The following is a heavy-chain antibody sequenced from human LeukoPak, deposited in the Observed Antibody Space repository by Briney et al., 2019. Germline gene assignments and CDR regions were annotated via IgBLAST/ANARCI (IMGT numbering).Heavy chain of an antibody. V-gene: IGHV3-7*01. CDR3: ARVRSDKFSFYNYYYFDV. CDR1: GFPFSAYW. Sequence: GGSLRLSCAASGFPFSAYWMTWVRQAPGKGLEWVANIKEDGSDKIYVESVKGRFTISRDNAKNSLYLQMNSLRAEDTAVYFCARVRSDKFSFYNYYYFDVWGKGTTVTVSS. CDR2: IKEDGSDK. J-gene: IGHJ6*03. D-gene: IGHD2-15*01.